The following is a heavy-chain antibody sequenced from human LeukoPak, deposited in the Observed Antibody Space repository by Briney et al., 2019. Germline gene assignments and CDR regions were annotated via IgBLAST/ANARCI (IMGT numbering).Heavy chain of an antibody. J-gene: IGHJ6*02. CDR1: GYTLTELS. Sequence: ASVKVPCKVSGYTLTELSMHWVRQAPGKGLEWMGGLDPEDGETIYAQKFQGRVTMTEDTSTDTAYMELSSPRSEDTAVYYCATVYALRFLRYYYYGMDVWGQGTTVTVSS. CDR2: LDPEDGET. D-gene: IGHD3-3*01. CDR3: ATVYALRFLRYYYYGMDV. V-gene: IGHV1-24*01.